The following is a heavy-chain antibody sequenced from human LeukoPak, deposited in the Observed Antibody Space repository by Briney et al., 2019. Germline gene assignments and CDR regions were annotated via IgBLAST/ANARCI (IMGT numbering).Heavy chain of an antibody. V-gene: IGHV3-21*01. J-gene: IGHJ4*02. CDR2: ISSSSSYI. Sequence: AGGSLRLSCAASGFTFSSYSMNWVRQAPGKGLEWVSSISSSSSYIYYADSVKGRFTISRDNAKNSLYLQMNSLRAEDTAAYYCAREGVDTTMVIDSSFDYWGQGTLVTVSS. CDR3: AREGVDTTMVIDSSFDY. D-gene: IGHD5-18*01. CDR1: GFTFSSYS.